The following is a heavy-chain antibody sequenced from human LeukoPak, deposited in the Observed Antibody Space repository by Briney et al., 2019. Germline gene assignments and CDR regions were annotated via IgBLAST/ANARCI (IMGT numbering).Heavy chain of an antibody. CDR1: GGSISSGSYY. V-gene: IGHV4-61*01. Sequence: PSETLSLTCTVSGGSISSGSYYWSWIRQPPGKGLEWIAYIYYSGSTNYNPSLESRVTISVHTSNDQFSLKLSSVTAADTAVYYCARDRGTWNDDGFDYWGQGTLVTVSS. D-gene: IGHD1-1*01. CDR2: IYYSGST. J-gene: IGHJ4*02. CDR3: ARDRGTWNDDGFDY.